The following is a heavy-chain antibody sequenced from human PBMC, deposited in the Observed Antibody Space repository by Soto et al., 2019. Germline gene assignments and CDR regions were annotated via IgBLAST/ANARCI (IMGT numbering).Heavy chain of an antibody. V-gene: IGHV3-23*01. CDR1: GFTFSTYA. CDR3: ANGLHPYGSGWFPDFDS. J-gene: IGHJ4*02. CDR2: ISGSGGSI. D-gene: IGHD6-19*01. Sequence: LRLSCAASGFTFSTYAMSWVRQAPGKGLEWLSTISGSGGSIFYADPVKGRFTISSDNSRDTVYLPMNSLSADDTATYYAANGLHPYGSGWFPDFDSWCQGTLVTVSS.